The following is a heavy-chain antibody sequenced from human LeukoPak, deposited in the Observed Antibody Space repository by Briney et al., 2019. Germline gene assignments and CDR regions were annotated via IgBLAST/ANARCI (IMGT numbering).Heavy chain of an antibody. D-gene: IGHD3-10*01. CDR3: ARVGRVGSYYYGMDV. J-gene: IGHJ6*02. CDR2: IYHGDSDT. V-gene: IGHV5-51*01. Sequence: GGPLETSWMGPGFRFTSYWVGWGRQMPGKGLEGMRIIYHGDSDTRYSPSCQGQVPSSEDKSIRTAYLQWSSLKASDTAMYYCARVGRVGSYYYGMDVWGQGTTVTVSS. CDR1: GFRFTSYW.